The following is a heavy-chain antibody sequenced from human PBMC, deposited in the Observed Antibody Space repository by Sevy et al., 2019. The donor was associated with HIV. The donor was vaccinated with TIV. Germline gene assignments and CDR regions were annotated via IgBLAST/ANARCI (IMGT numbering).Heavy chain of an antibody. D-gene: IGHD2-8*01. Sequence: GGLRLSCAASGFTFSSYAMSWVRQAPGKGLEWVSAISGSGGSTYYADSVKGRFTISRDNSKNTLYLQMNSLKTEDTGVYYCSTDPIIVLLVTDGMDVWGQGTTVTVSS. CDR2: ISGSGGST. V-gene: IGHV3-23*01. CDR3: STDPIIVLLVTDGMDV. CDR1: GFTFSSYA. J-gene: IGHJ6*02.